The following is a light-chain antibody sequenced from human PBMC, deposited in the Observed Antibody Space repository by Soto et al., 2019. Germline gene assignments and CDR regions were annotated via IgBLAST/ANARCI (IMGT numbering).Light chain of an antibody. CDR2: DVT. Sequence: QSALTQPASVSGSPGQSITITCTGTSSDVGMVNLVAWYQQHPGQVPKLILYDVTKRPAGVSTRFSGSQSGNTASLTISGLQAEDEADYYCCAYGGLSFTRIFGGGTKLTVL. CDR1: SSDVGMVNL. J-gene: IGLJ2*01. CDR3: CAYGGLSFTRI. V-gene: IGLV2-23*02.